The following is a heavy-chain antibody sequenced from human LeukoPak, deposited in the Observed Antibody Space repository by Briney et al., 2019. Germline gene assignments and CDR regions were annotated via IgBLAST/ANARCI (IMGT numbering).Heavy chain of an antibody. CDR3: ARKVGFPSCDAFDI. J-gene: IGHJ3*02. V-gene: IGHV5-51*01. Sequence: GESLKISCKGSGYSYTGYWIAWVRQMPGKGLEWMGIIYPGDSDTRYSPSFQGQVTISADKSISTAYLQWSSLKASDTAMYYCARKVGFPSCDAFDIWGQGTMVTVSS. D-gene: IGHD1-26*01. CDR2: IYPGDSDT. CDR1: GYSYTGYW.